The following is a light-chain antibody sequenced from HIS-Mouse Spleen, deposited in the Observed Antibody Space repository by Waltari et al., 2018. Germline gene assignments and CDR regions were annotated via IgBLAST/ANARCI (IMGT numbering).Light chain of an antibody. CDR2: SNN. CDR1: SLRSYY. Sequence: SSELTQDPAVSVALGQTVRTPCQGDSLRSYYASWYQQKPGQAPKLLIYSNNQRPSGVPDRFSGSKSGTSASLAISGLQSEDEADYYCAAWDDSLNGAVFGGGTQLTAL. CDR3: AAWDDSLNGAV. J-gene: IGLJ7*02. V-gene: IGLV3-19*01.